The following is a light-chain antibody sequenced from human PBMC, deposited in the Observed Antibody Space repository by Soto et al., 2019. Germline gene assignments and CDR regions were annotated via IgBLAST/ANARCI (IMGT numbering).Light chain of an antibody. J-gene: IGKJ2*01. CDR1: QSVRSRY. V-gene: IGKV3-20*01. CDR3: QQYGDALLT. CDR2: GAS. Sequence: EIVLTQSPDTLSLSPGERATVSCRASQSVRSRYLAWYQQKSGQAPRLLIYGASARAAGIADRFSGSGSGTDFTLTSSRMEPADFAVYYCQQYGDALLTFGQGTKLEMK.